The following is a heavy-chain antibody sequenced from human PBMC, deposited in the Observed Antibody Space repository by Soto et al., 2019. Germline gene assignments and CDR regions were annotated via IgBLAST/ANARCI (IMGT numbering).Heavy chain of an antibody. Sequence: GGSLRLSCAASGFTFSSYGIHWVRQAPGRGLEWVAAISYDGSNVHYADSVKGRFTISRDNSKNTLYLQMNSLRAEDTAVFYCAKDEYYHDTSGYYIFDYWGQGTLVTVSS. V-gene: IGHV3-30*18. D-gene: IGHD3-22*01. CDR3: AKDEYYHDTSGYYIFDY. CDR2: ISYDGSNV. CDR1: GFTFSSYG. J-gene: IGHJ4*02.